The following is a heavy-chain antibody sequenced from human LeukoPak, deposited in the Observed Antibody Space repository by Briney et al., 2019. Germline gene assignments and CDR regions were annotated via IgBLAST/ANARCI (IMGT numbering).Heavy chain of an antibody. D-gene: IGHD2-8*01. CDR2: ITGSGGST. Sequence: HPGGSLRLSCAASGFTFSNYGLSWVRQAPGKGLEWVSGITGSGGSTYYADSVKGRFTISRDNSKNTLYLQMNSLRAEDTAVYYCARTYGVNAFDIWGQGTMVTVSS. J-gene: IGHJ3*02. CDR3: ARTYGVNAFDI. CDR1: GFTFSNYG. V-gene: IGHV3-23*01.